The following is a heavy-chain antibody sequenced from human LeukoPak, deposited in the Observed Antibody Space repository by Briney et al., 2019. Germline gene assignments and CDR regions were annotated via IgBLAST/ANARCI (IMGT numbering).Heavy chain of an antibody. D-gene: IGHD3-10*01. Sequence: PSETLSLTCTVSGGSISSSSYYWSWIRQPPGKGLEWIGYIYYSGSTNYNPSLKSRVTISVDTSKNQFSLKLSSVTAADTAVYYCARHWLDSGTPDRFDYWGQGTLVTVSS. V-gene: IGHV4-61*05. J-gene: IGHJ4*02. CDR1: GGSISSSSYY. CDR2: IYYSGST. CDR3: ARHWLDSGTPDRFDY.